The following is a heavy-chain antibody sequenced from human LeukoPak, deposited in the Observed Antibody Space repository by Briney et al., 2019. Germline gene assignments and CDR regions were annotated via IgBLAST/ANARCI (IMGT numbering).Heavy chain of an antibody. CDR3: AKDRYSNYDYYYYMDV. CDR1: GFTFSSYA. D-gene: IGHD4-11*01. V-gene: IGHV3-23*01. Sequence: GESLRLSCAASGFTFSSYAMSWVRQAPGKGLEWVSAISGSGGSTYYADSVKGRFTISRDNSKNTLYLQMNSLRAEDTAVYYCAKDRYSNYDYYYYMDVWGKGTTVTVSS. J-gene: IGHJ6*03. CDR2: ISGSGGST.